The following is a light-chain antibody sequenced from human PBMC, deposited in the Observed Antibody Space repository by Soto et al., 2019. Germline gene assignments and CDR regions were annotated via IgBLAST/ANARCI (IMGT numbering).Light chain of an antibody. J-gene: IGKJ1*01. CDR2: GAS. CDR3: QQSYSTPPT. Sequence: DSQMTQSPSSLSASVGDRVTITCRTSHNVNRYLNWYQQKSGKAPQVLIFGASTLQVGVPSRFAGSGSGTDFTLTISSXQPEDLATYYCQQSYSTPPTFGQGTKVDIK. V-gene: IGKV1-39*01. CDR1: HNVNRY.